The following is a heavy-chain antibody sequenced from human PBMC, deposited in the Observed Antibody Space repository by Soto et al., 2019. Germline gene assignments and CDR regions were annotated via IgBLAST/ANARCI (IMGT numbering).Heavy chain of an antibody. V-gene: IGHV1-2*02. CDR1: GYTFTGYY. J-gene: IGHJ4*02. CDR3: ARAASSLLYYFDY. Sequence: GASVKVSCNAYGYTFTGYYMHWVRQAPGQGLEWMGWINPNSGGTNYAQKFQGRVTMTRDTSISTAYMELSRLRSDDTAVYYCARAASSLLYYFDYWGQGTLVTVSS. D-gene: IGHD6-19*01. CDR2: INPNSGGT.